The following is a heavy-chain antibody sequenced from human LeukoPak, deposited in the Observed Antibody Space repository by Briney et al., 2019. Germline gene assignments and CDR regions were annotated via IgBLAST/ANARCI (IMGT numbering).Heavy chain of an antibody. CDR2: INPNSGGT. CDR1: GYTFTGYY. CDR3: ARGASTFGELFLPRIPAQFDY. J-gene: IGHJ4*02. V-gene: IGHV1-2*02. Sequence: GASVKVSCKASGYTFTGYYMHWVRQAPGQGLEWMGWINPNSGGTNYAQKFQGRVTMTRDTSISTAYMELSRLRSDDTAVYYCARGASTFGELFLPRIPAQFDYWGQGTLVTVSS. D-gene: IGHD3-10*01.